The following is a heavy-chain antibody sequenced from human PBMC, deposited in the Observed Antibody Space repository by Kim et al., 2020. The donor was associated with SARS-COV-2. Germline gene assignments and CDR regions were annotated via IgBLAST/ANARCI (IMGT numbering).Heavy chain of an antibody. D-gene: IGHD3-22*01. J-gene: IGHJ4*02. CDR1: GYTFTSYA. CDR3: ARAFNYYDSSGSDY. Sequence: ASVKVSCKASGYTFTSYAMHWVRQAPGQRLEWMGWINAGNGNTKYSQKFQGRVTITRDTSASTAYMELSSLRSEDTAVYYCARAFNYYDSSGSDYWGQGTLVTVSS. CDR2: INAGNGNT. V-gene: IGHV1-3*01.